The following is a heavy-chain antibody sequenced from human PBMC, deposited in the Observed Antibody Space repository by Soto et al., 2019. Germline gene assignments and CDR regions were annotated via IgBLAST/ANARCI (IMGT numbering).Heavy chain of an antibody. J-gene: IGHJ3*02. V-gene: IGHV3-7*05. Sequence: GGSLRLSCAASGFTFSSYWMSWVRQAPGKGLEWVANIKQDGSEKYYVDSVKGRFTISRDNAKNSLYLQMNSLRAEDTAVYYCARGARRGAVAGTAPFDIWGQGTMVTVSS. CDR2: IKQDGSEK. D-gene: IGHD6-19*01. CDR1: GFTFSSYW. CDR3: ARGARRGAVAGTAPFDI.